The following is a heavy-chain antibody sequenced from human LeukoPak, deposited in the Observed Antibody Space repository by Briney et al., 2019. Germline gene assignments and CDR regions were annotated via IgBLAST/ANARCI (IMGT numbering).Heavy chain of an antibody. Sequence: SETLSLTCTVSGGSISSYYWSWIRQPPGKGLEWIGYIYYSGSTNYNPSLKSRVTISVDTSKNQFSLKLSSVTAADTAVYYCARVSPDSSGWYYFDYWGQGTLVTVSS. CDR1: GGSISSYY. CDR2: IYYSGST. CDR3: ARVSPDSSGWYYFDY. J-gene: IGHJ4*02. D-gene: IGHD6-19*01. V-gene: IGHV4-59*01.